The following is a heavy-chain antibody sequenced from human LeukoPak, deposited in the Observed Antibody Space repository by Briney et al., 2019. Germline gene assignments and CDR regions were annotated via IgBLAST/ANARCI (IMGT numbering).Heavy chain of an antibody. CDR2: IHTSGIT. CDR1: GVSISTNY. CDR3: AREDYSSRGLDY. Sequence: KPSETLSLTCNVSGVSISTNYWSWIRQPPGKGLEWIGRIHTSGITNYNPSLKSRVTMSLDTSKNQFSLNLSSVTAADTAAYYCAREDYSSRGLDYWGQGTLVTFSS. J-gene: IGHJ4*02. D-gene: IGHD6-13*01. V-gene: IGHV4-4*07.